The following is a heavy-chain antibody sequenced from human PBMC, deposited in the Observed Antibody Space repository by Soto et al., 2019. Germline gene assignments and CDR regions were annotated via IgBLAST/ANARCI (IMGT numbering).Heavy chain of an antibody. CDR3: ARGAHYYDSSGFFDY. CDR2: IYHSGST. J-gene: IGHJ4*02. Sequence: LSLTCAVSGYSISSGYYWGWIRQPPGKGLEWIGSIYHSGSTYYNPSHKSRVTISVDTSKNQFSLKLSSVTAANTAVYYCARGAHYYDSSGFFDYWGQGTPVTVSS. V-gene: IGHV4-38-2*01. CDR1: GYSISSGYY. D-gene: IGHD3-22*01.